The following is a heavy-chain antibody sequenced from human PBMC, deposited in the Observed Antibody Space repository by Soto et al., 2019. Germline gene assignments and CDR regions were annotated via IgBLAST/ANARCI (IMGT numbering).Heavy chain of an antibody. D-gene: IGHD2-15*01. J-gene: IGHJ5*02. CDR3: ARTNLKRAKCRGGSCYLWFDP. CDR1: GGSISSGGYY. CDR2: IYYSGST. V-gene: IGHV4-31*03. Sequence: QVQLQESGPGLVKPSQTLSLTCTVSGGSISSGGYYWSWIRQHPGKGLEWIGDIYYSGSTYYNPSLKSRVTISVATSKNQFSLKLSSVTAADTAVYYCARTNLKRAKCRGGSCYLWFDPWGQGTLVTVSS.